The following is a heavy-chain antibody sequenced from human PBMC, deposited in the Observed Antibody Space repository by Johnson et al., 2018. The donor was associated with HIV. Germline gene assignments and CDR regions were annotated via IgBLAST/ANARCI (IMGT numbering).Heavy chain of an antibody. J-gene: IGHJ3*01. CDR3: AKGEAQEGWIQLQAYAFDF. D-gene: IGHD5-18*01. CDR2: INSYDFTT. V-gene: IGHV3-11*04. Sequence: QVQLVESGGGLVKTGGSLRLSCAASGFTFTDHYMSWIRQAPGKGLEWVSDINSYDFTTYYADSVKGRFTISRDISKNTLYLQIDSQRPEDSGVYYCAKGEAQEGWIQLQAYAFDFWGQGTMVTVSS. CDR1: GFTFTDHY.